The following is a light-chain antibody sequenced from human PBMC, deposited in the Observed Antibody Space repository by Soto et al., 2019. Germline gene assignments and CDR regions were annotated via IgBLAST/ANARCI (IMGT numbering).Light chain of an antibody. CDR2: GNN. J-gene: IGLJ2*01. Sequence: QSVLTQPPSVSGAPGQRVTISCTRSSSNIGAGYDVHWYQQLPGTAPKLLIYGNNNRPSGVPDRFSGSKSGTSASLAITGLQAEEEGDYYCQSYDSGLRVFGGGTKLTVL. V-gene: IGLV1-40*01. CDR1: SSNIGAGYD. CDR3: QSYDSGLRV.